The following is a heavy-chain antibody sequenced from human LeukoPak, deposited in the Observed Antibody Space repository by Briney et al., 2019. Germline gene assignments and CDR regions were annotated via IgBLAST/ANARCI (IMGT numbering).Heavy chain of an antibody. J-gene: IGHJ4*02. V-gene: IGHV3-7*01. CDR2: IKKTGSET. Sequence: GGSLRLSCAASGFTFSHYWMSWVRQAPGKGLEWVAYIKKTGSETYYVDSVKGRFTITRDNTRNSLFLRMYNLRVEDTAVYFCAREDGYCSGGDCYSYFDSWGQGTLVTVSS. CDR3: AREDGYCSGGDCYSYFDS. CDR1: GFTFSHYW. D-gene: IGHD2-15*01.